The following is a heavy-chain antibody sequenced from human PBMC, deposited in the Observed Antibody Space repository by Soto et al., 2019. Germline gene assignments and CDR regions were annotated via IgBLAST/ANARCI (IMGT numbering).Heavy chain of an antibody. CDR2: IDPSDSYN. CDR1: GYNFTNYW. J-gene: IGHJ4*02. D-gene: IGHD6-6*01. CDR3: ARHGAPHSSSALFDK. V-gene: IGHV5-10-1*01. Sequence: GESLKISCKASGYNFTNYWISWVRQMPGKGLEWMARIDPSDSYNNYNPSSQGHVTISTDKSITTAFLQWSSLKASDTAVYFCARHGAPHSSSALFDKWGQGTLVTVSS.